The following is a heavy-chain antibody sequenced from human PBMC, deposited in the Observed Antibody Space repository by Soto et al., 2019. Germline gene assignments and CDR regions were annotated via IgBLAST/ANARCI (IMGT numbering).Heavy chain of an antibody. J-gene: IGHJ5*02. V-gene: IGHV1-69*13. D-gene: IGHD3-3*01. Sequence: GASLKVSCKASGGTFSSYAISWVRQAPGQGLEWMGGIIPIFGTANYAQKFQGRVTITADESTSTAYMELSSLRSEDTAVYYCASGNFWSGYPSSGRFDPWGQGTLVTVSS. CDR3: ASGNFWSGYPSSGRFDP. CDR1: GGTFSSYA. CDR2: IIPIFGTA.